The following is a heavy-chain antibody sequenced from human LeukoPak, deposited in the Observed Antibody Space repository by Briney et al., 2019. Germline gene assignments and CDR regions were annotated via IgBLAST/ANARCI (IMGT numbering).Heavy chain of an antibody. V-gene: IGHV4-38-2*01. CDR3: ARLSYDYVWGKAFDI. J-gene: IGHJ3*02. Sequence: PSETLSLTCAVSGYSISSGYYWGWIRQPPGKGLEGIGSNNHSGSTYYNQSLKSRVTITVDTSKNQFSLKLISVTAADTAVYYCARLSYDYVWGKAFDIWGQGTMVTVSS. CDR2: NNHSGST. D-gene: IGHD3-16*01. CDR1: GYSISSGYY.